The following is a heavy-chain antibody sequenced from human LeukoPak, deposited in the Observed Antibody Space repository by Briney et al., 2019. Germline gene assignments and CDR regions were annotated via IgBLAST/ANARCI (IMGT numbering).Heavy chain of an antibody. Sequence: SETLSLTCAVYGGSFSGYYWSWIRQPPGKGLEWIGEINHSGSTNYNPSLKSRVTISVGTSKNQFSLKLSSVTAADTAVYYCARRVTTDYYYGMDVWGQGTTVTVSS. CDR3: ARRVTTDYYYGMDV. J-gene: IGHJ6*02. CDR1: GGSFSGYY. D-gene: IGHD4-11*01. CDR2: INHSGST. V-gene: IGHV4-34*01.